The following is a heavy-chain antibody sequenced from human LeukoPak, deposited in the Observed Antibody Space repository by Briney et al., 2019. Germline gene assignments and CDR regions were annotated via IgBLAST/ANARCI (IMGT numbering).Heavy chain of an antibody. CDR1: GFTFSSYE. CDR3: ARDRIAAAGQRLDY. V-gene: IGHV3-48*03. Sequence: GGSLRLSCAASGFTFSSYEMNWVRQAPGKGLEWVSYISSSGSTIYYADSVKGRFTISRDNAKNSLYLQMDSLRAEDTAVYYCARDRIAAAGQRLDYWGQGTLVTVSP. J-gene: IGHJ4*02. D-gene: IGHD6-13*01. CDR2: ISSSGSTI.